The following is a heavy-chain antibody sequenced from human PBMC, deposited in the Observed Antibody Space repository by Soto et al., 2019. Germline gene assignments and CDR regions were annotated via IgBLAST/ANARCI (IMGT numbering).Heavy chain of an antibody. V-gene: IGHV2-5*01. D-gene: IGHD1-1*01. CDR1: GFSLSTSGVG. CDR3: AHTAQSGDDIYNWFDV. Sequence: SGPTLVNPTQTLTLTCTFSGFSLSTSGVGVGWIRQPPGKALEWLALIYWNDDKRYSPSLKSRLTITKDTSKNQVVLTMTNMDPVDTATYYCAHTAQSGDDIYNWFDVWGQGTTVTVSS. J-gene: IGHJ6*02. CDR2: IYWNDDK.